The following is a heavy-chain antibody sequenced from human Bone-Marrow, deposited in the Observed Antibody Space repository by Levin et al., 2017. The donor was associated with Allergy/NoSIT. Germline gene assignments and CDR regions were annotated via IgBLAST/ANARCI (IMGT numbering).Heavy chain of an antibody. V-gene: IGHV3-30*03. CDR1: GFTFSSYG. CDR2: ISYDGSNK. J-gene: IGHJ6*02. D-gene: IGHD3-3*01. CDR3: ARSSGFRSGGYYYGMDV. Sequence: SCAASGFTFSSYGMHWVRQAPGKGLEWVAVISYDGSNKYYADSVKGRFTISRDNSKNTLYLQMNSLRAEDTAVYYCARSSGFRSGGYYYGMDVWGQGTTVTVSS.